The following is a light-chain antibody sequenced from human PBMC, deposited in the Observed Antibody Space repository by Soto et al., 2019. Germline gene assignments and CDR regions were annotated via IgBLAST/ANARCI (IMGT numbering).Light chain of an antibody. Sequence: DIQMTQSKSSLSASVGDRFTITCRASQTISSWLAWYQQKPGKAPKLLIYKASTLKSGVPSRFSGSGSGTEFTLTISSLQPDDFATYYSQHYTIYSEAFGQGTKV. V-gene: IGKV1-5*03. J-gene: IGKJ1*01. CDR1: QTISSW. CDR2: KAS. CDR3: QHYTIYSEA.